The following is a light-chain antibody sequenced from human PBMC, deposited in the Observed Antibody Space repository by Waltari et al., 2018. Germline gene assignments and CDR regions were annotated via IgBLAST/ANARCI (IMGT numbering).Light chain of an antibody. CDR2: AAT. J-gene: IGKJ4*01. V-gene: IGKV1-17*01. CDR3: LQHNSYPLT. CDR1: QGIGNY. Sequence: DIQMTQSPSPLSASVGDTVTITCRASQGIGNYLNWFQQKPGKAPKLLIYAATTLQSGVPSRFSGSGSGTEFTLTINSLQPEDFATYYCLQHNSYPLTFGGGTKVEIK.